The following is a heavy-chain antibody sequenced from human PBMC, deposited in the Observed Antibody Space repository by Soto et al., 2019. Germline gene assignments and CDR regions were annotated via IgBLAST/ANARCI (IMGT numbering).Heavy chain of an antibody. CDR3: ARDGEIGVGATEYYYYYGMDV. CDR1: GFTFSSYG. CDR2: IWYDGSNK. D-gene: IGHD1-26*01. J-gene: IGHJ6*02. Sequence: GGSLRLSCAASGFTFSSYGTHWVRQAPGKGLEWVAVIWYDGSNKYYADSVKGRFTISRDNSKNTLYLQMNSLRAEDTAVYYCARDGEIGVGATEYYYYYGMDVWGQGTTVTVSS. V-gene: IGHV3-33*01.